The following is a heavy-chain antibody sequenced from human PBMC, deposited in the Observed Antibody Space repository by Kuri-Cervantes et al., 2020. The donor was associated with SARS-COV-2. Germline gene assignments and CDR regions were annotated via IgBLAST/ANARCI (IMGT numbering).Heavy chain of an antibody. J-gene: IGHJ4*02. V-gene: IGHV3-30*02. CDR1: GFTFSSYG. CDR2: IRYDGSNK. D-gene: IGHD3-22*01. Sequence: GESLKISCAASGFTFSSYGMHWVRQAPGKGLEWVAFIRYDGSNKYYADSVKGRVTISRDNSKNSLYLQMNSLRAEDTAVYYCAKAESSGYLYYFDYWGQGTLVTVSS. CDR3: AKAESSGYLYYFDY.